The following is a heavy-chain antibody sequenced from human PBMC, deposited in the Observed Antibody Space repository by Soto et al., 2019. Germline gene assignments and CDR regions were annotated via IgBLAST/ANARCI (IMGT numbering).Heavy chain of an antibody. D-gene: IGHD1-1*01. Sequence: HPGGALRLSCAASGSTFSRYAMSWVRQAPGKGLEWVSAISGSGGSTYYADSVKGRFTISRDNSKNTLYLQMNSLRAEDTAVYYCANLRAERAFDAFDIWGQGTMVTVSS. J-gene: IGHJ3*02. CDR2: ISGSGGST. V-gene: IGHV3-23*01. CDR3: ANLRAERAFDAFDI. CDR1: GSTFSRYA.